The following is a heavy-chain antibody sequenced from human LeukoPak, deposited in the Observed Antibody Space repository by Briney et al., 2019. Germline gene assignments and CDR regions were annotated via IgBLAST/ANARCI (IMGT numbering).Heavy chain of an antibody. CDR2: ISAYNGNT. CDR3: ARGRTRSIAARPFYFDY. CDR1: GYTFTSYG. Sequence: ASVNVSCTASGYTFTSYGISWVRQAPGQGLEWMGWISAYNGNTNYAQKLQGRVTMTTDTSTSTAYMELRSLRSDDTAVYYCARGRTRSIAARPFYFDYWGQGTLVTVSS. D-gene: IGHD6-6*01. J-gene: IGHJ4*02. V-gene: IGHV1-18*01.